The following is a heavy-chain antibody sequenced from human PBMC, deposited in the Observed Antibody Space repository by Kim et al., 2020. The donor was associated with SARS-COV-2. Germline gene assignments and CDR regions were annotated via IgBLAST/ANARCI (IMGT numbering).Heavy chain of an antibody. V-gene: IGHV4-34*01. D-gene: IGHD6-6*01. Sequence: SETLSLTCAVYGGSFSGYYWSWIRQPPGKGLEWIGEINHSGSTNYNPSLKSRVTISVDTSKNQFSLKLSSVTAADTAVYYCGSWQLGRGAFDIWGQGTMVTVSS. CDR3: GSWQLGRGAFDI. J-gene: IGHJ3*02. CDR1: GGSFSGYY. CDR2: INHSGST.